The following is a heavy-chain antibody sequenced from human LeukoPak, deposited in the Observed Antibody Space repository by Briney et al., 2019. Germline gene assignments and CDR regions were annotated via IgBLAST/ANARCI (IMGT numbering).Heavy chain of an antibody. CDR2: IPHTGST. CDR3: TRSSGWWSLDY. D-gene: IGHD6-19*01. V-gene: IGHV4-4*02. CDR1: GDSISSSNW. Sequence: SETLSLTCTVSGDSISSSNWWNWVRLPPGKGLDWIGEIPHTGSTKYSPSLKDRVTISKDNSKNQFSLKLNSVTAADTATYYCTRSSGWWSLDYWGQGALVTVSS. J-gene: IGHJ4*02.